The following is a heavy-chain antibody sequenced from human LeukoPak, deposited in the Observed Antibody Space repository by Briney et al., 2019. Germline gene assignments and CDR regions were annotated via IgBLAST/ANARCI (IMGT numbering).Heavy chain of an antibody. V-gene: IGHV1-18*01. Sequence: ASVKVSCKASGYTFTSYGISWVRQAPGQGLEWMGWISAYNGNTNYAQKLQGRVTMTTDTSTSTAYMELRSLRSDDTAAYYCARVPPYGNDEGYYYYYGMDVWGQGTTVTVSS. D-gene: IGHD4-11*01. J-gene: IGHJ6*02. CDR1: GYTFTSYG. CDR3: ARVPPYGNDEGYYYYYGMDV. CDR2: ISAYNGNT.